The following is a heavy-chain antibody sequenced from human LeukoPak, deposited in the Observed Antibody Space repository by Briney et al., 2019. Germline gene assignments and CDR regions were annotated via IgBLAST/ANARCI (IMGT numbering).Heavy chain of an antibody. CDR1: GFTFSSYA. CDR2: TSGSGGST. CDR3: AKDRRLGIVVVVATFGMDV. Sequence: GGSLRLSCAASGFTFSSYAMSWVRQAPGKGLEWVSATSGSGGSTYYADSVKGRFTISRDNSKNTLYLQMNSLRAEDTAVYYCAKDRRLGIVVVVATFGMDVWGQGTTVTVS. V-gene: IGHV3-23*01. D-gene: IGHD2-15*01. J-gene: IGHJ6*02.